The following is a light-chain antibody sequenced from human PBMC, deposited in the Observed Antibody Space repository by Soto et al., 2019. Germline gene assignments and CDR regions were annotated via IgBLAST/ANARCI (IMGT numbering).Light chain of an antibody. Sequence: EIVLTQSPATLSLSPGDRATLSCRASHSVSTSLAWYQQKPGRAPRLLIHGASNRATGIPTRFSGSGSGTDFTLTISNLEPEDFAVYYCQQHISWPLTFGGGTKVDIK. CDR1: HSVSTS. J-gene: IGKJ4*01. CDR2: GAS. CDR3: QQHISWPLT. V-gene: IGKV3-11*01.